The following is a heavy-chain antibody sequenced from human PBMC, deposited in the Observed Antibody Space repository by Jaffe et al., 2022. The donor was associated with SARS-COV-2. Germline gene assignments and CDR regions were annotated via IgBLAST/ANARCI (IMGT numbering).Heavy chain of an antibody. D-gene: IGHD3-3*01. Sequence: VQLLESGGGLVRPGGSLRLSCAASGITFSSYDLSWVRQAPGKGLEWVSGISGSGDRTYYADSVKGRFTISRDNFKNTLYLQMDNLRAEDTAVYYCRATISGVVILTDYWGQGTLVTVSS. J-gene: IGHJ4*02. CDR2: ISGSGDRT. V-gene: IGHV3-23*01. CDR3: RATISGVVILTDY. CDR1: GITFSSYD.